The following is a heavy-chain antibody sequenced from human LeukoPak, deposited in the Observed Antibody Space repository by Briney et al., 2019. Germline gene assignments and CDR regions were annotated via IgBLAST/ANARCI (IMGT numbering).Heavy chain of an antibody. CDR3: AKYCSGGSCYSGLDY. CDR1: GFTFSTYV. CDR2: IRGATDNT. Sequence: GGSLRLSCAASGFTFSTYVMRWVRQAPGKGLEWVSSIRGATDNTYYADSVKGRFTISRDNSKNTLYLQMNSLRAEDTAVYYCAKYCSGGSCYSGLDYWGQGNLVTVSS. D-gene: IGHD2-15*01. V-gene: IGHV3-23*01. J-gene: IGHJ4*02.